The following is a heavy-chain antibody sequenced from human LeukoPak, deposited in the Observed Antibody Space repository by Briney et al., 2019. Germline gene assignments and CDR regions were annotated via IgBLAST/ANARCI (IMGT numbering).Heavy chain of an antibody. CDR1: GYTFTSYG. D-gene: IGHD3-3*01. CDR3: ARGVSYYDFWSGYYTYYFDY. V-gene: IGHV1-18*01. CDR2: ISTYNGNT. Sequence: GASVKVSCKASGYTFTSYGISWGRQAPGQGLEWMGWISTYNGNTNYAQKLQGRVTMTTDTSTSTAYMELRSLRSDDTAVYYCARGVSYYDFWSGYYTYYFDYWGQGTLVTVSS. J-gene: IGHJ4*02.